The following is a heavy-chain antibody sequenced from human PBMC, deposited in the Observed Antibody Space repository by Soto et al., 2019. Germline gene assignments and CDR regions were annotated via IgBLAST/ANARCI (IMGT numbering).Heavy chain of an antibody. D-gene: IGHD3-3*01. CDR3: ARSSRYDIWSGYYSFDY. CDR1: GYTFTSHD. J-gene: IGHJ4*02. CDR2: MNPNSGNT. Sequence: ASVKVSCKASGYTFTSHDINWVRQASGQGLEWMGWMNPNSGNTDYAQKFQGRVTMSRNTSIRAAYMELSSLRPEDTAVYYCARSSRYDIWSGYYSFDYWGQGTPVTAPQ. V-gene: IGHV1-8*01.